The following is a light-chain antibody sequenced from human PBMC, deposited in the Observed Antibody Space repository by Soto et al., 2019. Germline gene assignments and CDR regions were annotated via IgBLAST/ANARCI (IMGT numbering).Light chain of an antibody. CDR1: QSVSTNY. J-gene: IGKJ5*01. Sequence: EIFLTQSPATLSLFRWEIATLPWRASQSVSTNYLAWYQQKPGLAPRLLIYGASTRATGIPDRFSGSGSGTDFTLTISRLEPEDFAVYYCQQYNNWPPITFGQGTRLEIK. V-gene: IGKV3D-20*01. CDR3: QQYNNWPPIT. CDR2: GAS.